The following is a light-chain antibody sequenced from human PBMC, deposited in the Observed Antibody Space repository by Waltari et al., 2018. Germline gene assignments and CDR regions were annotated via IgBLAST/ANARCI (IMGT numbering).Light chain of an antibody. CDR2: GAS. Sequence: EIVMTQSPATLSVSPGERATLSYRASQSVSSNLAWYQQKPGQAPRLLIYGASTMATGIPARFSGSGSGTEFTLTISSLQSEDFAGYYCQQYNNWPPRTFGQGTKVEIK. CDR3: QQYNNWPPRT. CDR1: QSVSSN. J-gene: IGKJ1*01. V-gene: IGKV3-15*01.